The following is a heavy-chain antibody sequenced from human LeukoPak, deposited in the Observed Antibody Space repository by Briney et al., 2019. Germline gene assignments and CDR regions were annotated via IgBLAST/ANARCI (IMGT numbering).Heavy chain of an antibody. CDR2: ISAYNGNT. Sequence: ASVKVSCKASGYTFTSYGISWVRQAPGQGLEWMGWISAYNGNTNYAQKLQGRVTMTTDTSTNTAYMELRSLRSDDTAVYYCARGTEYYYDNSGYYFFDYWGQGTLVTVSS. V-gene: IGHV1-18*01. D-gene: IGHD3-22*01. CDR1: GYTFTSYG. CDR3: ARGTEYYYDNSGYYFFDY. J-gene: IGHJ4*02.